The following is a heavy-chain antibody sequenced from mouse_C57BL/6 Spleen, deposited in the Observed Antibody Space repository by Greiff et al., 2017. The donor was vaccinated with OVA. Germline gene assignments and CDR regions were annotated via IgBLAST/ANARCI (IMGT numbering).Heavy chain of an antibody. CDR2: ISSGSSTI. Sequence: EVKVEESGGGLVKPGGSLKLSCAASGFTFSDYGMHWVRQAPEKGLEWVAYISSGSSTIYYADTLKGRFTISRDNAKNTLFLQMTSLRSEDTAMYYCARRNCGSSYESAMDYWGQGTSVTVSS. CDR1: GFTFSDYG. J-gene: IGHJ4*01. CDR3: ARRNCGSSYESAMDY. V-gene: IGHV5-17*01. D-gene: IGHD1-1*01.